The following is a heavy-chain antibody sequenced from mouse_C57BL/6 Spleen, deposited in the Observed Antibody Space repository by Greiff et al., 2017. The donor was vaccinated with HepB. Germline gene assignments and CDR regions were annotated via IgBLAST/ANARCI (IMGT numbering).Heavy chain of an antibody. D-gene: IGHD2-1*01. CDR2: INYDGSST. V-gene: IGHV5-16*01. Sequence: EVMLVESEGGLVQPGSSMKLSCTASGFTFSDYYMAWVRQVPEKGLEWVANINYDGSSTYYLDSLKSRFIISRDNAKNILYLQMSSLKSEDTATYYCARDTPYGIDYWGQGTTLTVSS. J-gene: IGHJ2*01. CDR3: ARDTPYGIDY. CDR1: GFTFSDYY.